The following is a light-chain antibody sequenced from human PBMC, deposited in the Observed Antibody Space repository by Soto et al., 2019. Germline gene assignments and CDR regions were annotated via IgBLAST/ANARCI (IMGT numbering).Light chain of an antibody. CDR2: GAS. Sequence: DVQMTQSPSSLSASVGDRVTITCRASQDINSYLAWYQQKPGNAPKSLIYGASSLQTGVPSRFSGSVSGTDFTLTISTLQPEESATYYCQQYNIYPLTFGGGNKVEIK. J-gene: IGKJ4*01. CDR1: QDINSY. CDR3: QQYNIYPLT. V-gene: IGKV1D-16*01.